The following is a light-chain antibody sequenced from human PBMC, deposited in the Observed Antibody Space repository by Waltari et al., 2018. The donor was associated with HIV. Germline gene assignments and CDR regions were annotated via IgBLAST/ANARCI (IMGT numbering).Light chain of an antibody. Sequence: VVMTQSPLSLRVTAGETASVSCRSSQSLLSRNGNNYLDWYVQKTGQSAQLLIYGATMRASGVPDRFRRSGSGTDVTLKISRVEAEDVGVSYCMPALEAPLTFGGGTKVQIK. V-gene: IGKV2-28*01. J-gene: IGKJ4*01. CDR3: MPALEAPLT. CDR2: GAT. CDR1: QSLLSRNGNNY.